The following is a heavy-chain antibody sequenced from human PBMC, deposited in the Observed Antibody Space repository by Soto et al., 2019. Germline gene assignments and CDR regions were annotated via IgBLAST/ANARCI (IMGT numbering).Heavy chain of an antibody. D-gene: IGHD3-22*01. CDR1: GFTFSNAW. CDR2: VKSKTHGGTT. V-gene: IGHV3-15*07. J-gene: IGHJ4*01. Sequence: EVHLVESGGGLVKPGGSLRLSCAASGFTFSNAWINWVRQAPGKGLEWVGRVKSKTHGGTTAFAEPVKGRFAISRDDSKNVLYLEMNSLKTEDTAIYYCTTDSYITSIIVRFDYWGHGTLVTVSS. CDR3: TTDSYITSIIVRFDY.